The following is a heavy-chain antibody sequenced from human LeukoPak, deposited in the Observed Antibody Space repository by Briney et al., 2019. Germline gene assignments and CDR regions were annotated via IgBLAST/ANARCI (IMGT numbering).Heavy chain of an antibody. D-gene: IGHD2-15*01. CDR2: INTNTGNP. V-gene: IGHV7-4-1*01. CDR1: GYTFTSYA. CDR3: ARLGYCSGGSCYGDY. Sequence: ASVKVSCKASGYTFTSYAMNWVRQAPGQGLEWMGWINTNTGNPTYAQGFTGRFVFSLDTSVSTAYLQICSLKAEDTAVYYCARLGYCSGGSCYGDYWGQGTLVTVSS. J-gene: IGHJ4*02.